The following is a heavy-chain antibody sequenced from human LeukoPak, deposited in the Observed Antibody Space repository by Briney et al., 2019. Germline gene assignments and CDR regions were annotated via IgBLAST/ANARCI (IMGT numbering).Heavy chain of an antibody. D-gene: IGHD6-19*01. CDR3: ARDSSGWYIFDY. Sequence: ASVKVSCKASGYTFTSYAIHWVRQAPGQRLEWMGWINAANGNTKYSQKFQGRVTFTRDTSASTIYMDLSSLRSEDAAVYYCARDSSGWYIFDYWGQGTLVTVSS. CDR2: INAANGNT. V-gene: IGHV1-3*01. J-gene: IGHJ4*02. CDR1: GYTFTSYA.